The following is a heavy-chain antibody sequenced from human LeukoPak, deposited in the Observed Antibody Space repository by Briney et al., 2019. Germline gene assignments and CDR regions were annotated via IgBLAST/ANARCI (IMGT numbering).Heavy chain of an antibody. Sequence: GGSRSPPWAASGFTFISIGRHWVRKAPGKGLEWWAVISYDGSNKYYADSVKGRFTISRDNSKNTLYLQMISLRAEDTAVYYCAKVARGCGGSSQDETDYWGQGTLVTVSS. J-gene: IGHJ4*02. D-gene: IGHD2-15*01. CDR1: GFTFISIG. V-gene: IGHV3-30*18. CDR2: ISYDGSNK. CDR3: AKVARGCGGSSQDETDY.